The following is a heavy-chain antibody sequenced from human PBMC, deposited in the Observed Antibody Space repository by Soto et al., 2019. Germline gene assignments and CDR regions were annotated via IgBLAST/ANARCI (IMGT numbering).Heavy chain of an antibody. CDR3: AAELVTGKNAFDI. CDR1: GFTFTSSA. Sequence: ASVKVSCKASGFTFTSSAMQWVRQARGQRLEWIGWIVVGSGNTNYAQKFQERVTITRDMSTSTAYMELSSLRSEDTAVYYCAAELVTGKNAFDIWGQGTMVTVSS. D-gene: IGHD1-20*01. J-gene: IGHJ3*02. V-gene: IGHV1-58*02. CDR2: IVVGSGNT.